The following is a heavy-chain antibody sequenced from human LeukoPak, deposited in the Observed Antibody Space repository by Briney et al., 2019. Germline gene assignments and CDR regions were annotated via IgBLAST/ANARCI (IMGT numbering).Heavy chain of an antibody. CDR1: GFTFSSYW. D-gene: IGHD3-10*01. V-gene: IGHV3-7*01. CDR3: ARERWGSGSYPNYFDY. CDR2: IKEDGSEK. J-gene: IGHJ4*02. Sequence: GGSLRRSCADSGFTFSSYWMSWVRQAPGKGLEWVASIKEDGSEKYYVDSVKGRFTISRDNAKNSLYLQMNSLRAEDTAVYYCARERWGSGSYPNYFDYWGQGTLVTVSS.